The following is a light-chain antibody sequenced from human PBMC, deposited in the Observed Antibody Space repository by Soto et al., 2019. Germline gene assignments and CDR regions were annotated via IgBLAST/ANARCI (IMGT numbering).Light chain of an antibody. CDR2: EVT. Sequence: QSALTQPASVSGSPGQSITISCTGTSSDVGAYKYVSWYQQHPGKAPKVVIYEVTSRPSGVSTRFSGSKSGNTASLTISGLQADDEADYYCSSYTRSGTQVFGTGTKVTV. V-gene: IGLV2-14*01. J-gene: IGLJ1*01. CDR1: SSDVGAYKY. CDR3: SSYTRSGTQV.